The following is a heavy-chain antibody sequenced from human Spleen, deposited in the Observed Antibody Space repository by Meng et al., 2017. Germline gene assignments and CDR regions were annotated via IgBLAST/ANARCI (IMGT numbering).Heavy chain of an antibody. V-gene: IGHV4-39*07. Sequence: SETLSLTCTVSGGSISSSSYYWGWIRQPPGKGLEWIGSIYYSGSTYYNPSLKSRVTISVDTSKNQFSLKLNSVTAADTAVYYCARLGNWNQGDYWGQGTLVTVSS. J-gene: IGHJ4*02. CDR3: ARLGNWNQGDY. CDR1: GGSISSSSYY. D-gene: IGHD1-1*01. CDR2: IYYSGST.